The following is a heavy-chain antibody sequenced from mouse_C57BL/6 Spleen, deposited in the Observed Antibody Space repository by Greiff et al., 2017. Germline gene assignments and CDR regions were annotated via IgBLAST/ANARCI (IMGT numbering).Heavy chain of an antibody. CDR2: IYPRDGST. CDR1: GYTFTDHT. CDR3: ARVVLRYILSMDY. J-gene: IGHJ4*01. D-gene: IGHD1-1*01. V-gene: IGHV1-78*01. Sequence: QVQLQQSDAELVKPGASVKISCKASGYTFTDHTIHWMKQRPDQGLAWIGYIYPRDGSTKYNEKFKGKATLTADKSSSTAYMQLNSLTSDDSAVYFCARVVLRYILSMDYWGQGTSVTVSS.